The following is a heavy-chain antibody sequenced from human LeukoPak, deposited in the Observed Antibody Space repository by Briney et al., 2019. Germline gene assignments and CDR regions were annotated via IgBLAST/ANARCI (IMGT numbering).Heavy chain of an antibody. CDR2: IYYSGST. CDR1: GGSISSYY. CDR3: ARRVVVAGGIDY. J-gene: IGHJ4*02. Sequence: SETLSLTCTVSGGSISSYYWSWIRQPPGKGLEWIGYIYYSGSTNYNPSLKSRVTISVDTSKNQFSLKLSSVTAADTAVYYCARRVVVAGGIDYWGQGTLVTVSS. V-gene: IGHV4-59*01. D-gene: IGHD2-15*01.